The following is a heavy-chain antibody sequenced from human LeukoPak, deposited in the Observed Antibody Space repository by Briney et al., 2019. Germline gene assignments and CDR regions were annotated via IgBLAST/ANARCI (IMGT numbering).Heavy chain of an antibody. D-gene: IGHD3-10*01. CDR3: ARVLSVPYLLDS. CDR1: GHSTTRGYY. J-gene: IGHJ4*02. Sequence: SETLSLTCALSGHSTTRGYYWACFRQSPGKGLEWIATFFQSHRSFYNASLESRVTVSLDTSKSQFSLNLTSVTAADTAVYYCARVLSVPYLLDSWGRGTQVTVSS. V-gene: IGHV4-38-2*01. CDR2: FFQSHRS.